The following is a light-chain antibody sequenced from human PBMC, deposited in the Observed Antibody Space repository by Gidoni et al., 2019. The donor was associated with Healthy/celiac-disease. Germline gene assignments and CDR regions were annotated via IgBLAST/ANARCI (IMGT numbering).Light chain of an antibody. V-gene: IGKV3-15*01. CDR2: DAS. Sequence: VLTPSPATLSVSPGERATLSCRASQSVSSNLAWYQQKPGQAPRLLIYDASTRAIGIPARFSGSGSGTEFTLTISSLQSEDFAVYYCQQYNNWPRTFGQGTKVEIK. CDR3: QQYNNWPRT. CDR1: QSVSSN. J-gene: IGKJ1*01.